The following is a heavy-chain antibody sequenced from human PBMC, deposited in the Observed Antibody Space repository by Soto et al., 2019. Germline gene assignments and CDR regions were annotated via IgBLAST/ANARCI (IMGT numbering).Heavy chain of an antibody. Sequence: EVQLLESGGGLVQPGGSLRLSCAASGFTFMNYAMSWVRQAQGKGLEWVSGLSGSGGNTYYADSVKGRFTISRDNSKNTLYLQMNSLRAEDTAVYYCAKCIQHNWFDPWGQGTLVTVSS. J-gene: IGHJ5*02. CDR1: GFTFMNYA. D-gene: IGHD2-8*01. CDR2: LSGSGGNT. V-gene: IGHV3-23*01. CDR3: AKCIQHNWFDP.